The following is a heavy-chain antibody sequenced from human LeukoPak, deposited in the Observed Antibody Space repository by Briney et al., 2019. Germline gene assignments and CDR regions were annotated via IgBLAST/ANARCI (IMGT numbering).Heavy chain of an antibody. Sequence: SETLSLTCTVSGGSISSYYWSWLRQPAGKGLEWIGRIDTSGSTNYNPSLKSRVTMSVDTSKNQFSLKLSSVTAADTAVYYCARDSCGGDCYEDDAFDIWGQGTMVTVSS. J-gene: IGHJ3*02. D-gene: IGHD2-21*02. CDR1: GGSISSYY. V-gene: IGHV4-4*07. CDR2: IDTSGST. CDR3: ARDSCGGDCYEDDAFDI.